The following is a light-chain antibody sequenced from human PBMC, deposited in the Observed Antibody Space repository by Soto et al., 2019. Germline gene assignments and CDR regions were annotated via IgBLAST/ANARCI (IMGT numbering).Light chain of an antibody. CDR1: QSFSSW. CDR3: QQYNSNPLT. CDR2: KTS. Sequence: DIQMTQSPSTLSASVGDRVTITCRASQSFSSWLAWYQQKPGKAPKLLIYKTSTLESGVTSRFSGSGSGTDFTLTISSLQPDDFATYHFQQYNSNPLTFGGGPKVELK. V-gene: IGKV1-5*03. J-gene: IGKJ4*01.